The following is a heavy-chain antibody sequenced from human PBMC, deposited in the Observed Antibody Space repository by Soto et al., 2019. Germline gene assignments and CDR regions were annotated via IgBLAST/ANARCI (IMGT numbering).Heavy chain of an antibody. V-gene: IGHV1-3*01. CDR3: AYHDMVVWWFDP. CDR1: GYTFTSYA. Sequence: ASVKVSCKASGYTFTSYAMHWVRQAPGQRLEWMGWINAGNGNTKYSQKFQGRVTITRDTSASTAYMELSSLRSEDTAVYYCAYHDMVVWWFDPWGQGTLVTVSS. J-gene: IGHJ5*02. CDR2: INAGNGNT. D-gene: IGHD2-8*02.